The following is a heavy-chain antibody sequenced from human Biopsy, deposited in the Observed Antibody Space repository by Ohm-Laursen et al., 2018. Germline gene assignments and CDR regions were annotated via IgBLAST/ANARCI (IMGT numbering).Heavy chain of an antibody. CDR2: ISWNSGSV. J-gene: IGHJ4*02. CDR1: GISFSRSA. CDR3: AKASGYSSGWPIDY. D-gene: IGHD6-19*01. V-gene: IGHV3-9*01. Sequence: SLRLSCSASGISFSRSAMNWVRHAPGKGLEWVSGISWNSGSVVYADSVKGRFTISRDNAKNSLYLQMHSLRAEDTAFYYCAKASGYSSGWPIDYWGQGNLVTVSS.